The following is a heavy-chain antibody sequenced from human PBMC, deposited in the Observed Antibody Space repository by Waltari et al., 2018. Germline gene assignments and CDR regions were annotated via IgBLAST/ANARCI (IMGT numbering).Heavy chain of an antibody. CDR3: VKDNYYDGSGYYPTPGY. CDR1: GFTFTGYA. D-gene: IGHD3-22*01. CDR2: ISSNGGSI. Sequence: EVQLVESGGGLVQPGGSLRLSCSASGFTFTGYAVYWVRQAPGKGLEYVSTISSNGGSIYYADSVKDRFTISRDNSKITLYLQMSSLRAEDTAVYYCVKDNYYDGSGYYPTPGYWGQGTLVTVSS. V-gene: IGHV3-64D*06. J-gene: IGHJ4*02.